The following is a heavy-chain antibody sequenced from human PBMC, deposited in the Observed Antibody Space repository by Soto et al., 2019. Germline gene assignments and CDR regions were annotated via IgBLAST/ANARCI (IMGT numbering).Heavy chain of an antibody. CDR3: AKGYYDSSGLYGMDV. CDR1: GGTCSSYA. Sequence: PGGSLRLSWAAAGGTCSSYARSWVRQAPGKGLEWVSAISGSGGSTYYADSVKGRFTISRDNSKNTLYLQMNSLRAEDTAVYYCAKGYYDSSGLYGMDVWGQGTTVTVSS. D-gene: IGHD3-22*01. V-gene: IGHV3-23*01. CDR2: ISGSGGST. J-gene: IGHJ6*02.